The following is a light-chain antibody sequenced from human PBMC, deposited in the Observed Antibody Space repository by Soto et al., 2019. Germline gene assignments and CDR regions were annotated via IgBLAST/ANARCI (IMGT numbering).Light chain of an antibody. Sequence: EIVMTQSPATLSVSPGERATLSCRAGQSVSSNLAWYQQKPGQAPRLLIYGASTRATGIPARFSGSGSGTEFTLTISSLQSEDFAVYYCQQYNNWPLLFGGGTKVEIK. J-gene: IGKJ4*01. CDR3: QQYNNWPLL. CDR2: GAS. CDR1: QSVSSN. V-gene: IGKV3-15*01.